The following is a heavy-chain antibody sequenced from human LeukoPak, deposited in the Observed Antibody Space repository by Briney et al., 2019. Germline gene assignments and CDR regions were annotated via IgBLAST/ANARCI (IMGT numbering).Heavy chain of an antibody. V-gene: IGHV4-34*01. CDR2: INHSGST. CDR1: GGSFSGYY. Sequence: SETLSLTCAVYGGSFSGYYWSWIRQPPGKGLEWIGEINHSGSTNYNPSLKSRVTISVDTSKNQFSLKLSSVTAADTAVYYCARGRTEATVVNLFPFDYWGQGTLVTVSS. CDR3: ARGRTEATVVNLFPFDY. J-gene: IGHJ4*02. D-gene: IGHD4-23*01.